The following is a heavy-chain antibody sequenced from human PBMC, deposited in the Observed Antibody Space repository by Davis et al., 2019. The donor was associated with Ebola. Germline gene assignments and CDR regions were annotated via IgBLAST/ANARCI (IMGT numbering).Heavy chain of an antibody. CDR3: ARVDRMYYYDNDGSCYNYYYYMDV. V-gene: IGHV4-34*01. D-gene: IGHD3-22*01. CDR2: ITHGGST. J-gene: IGHJ6*03. CDR1: GGSCSGNF. Sequence: MPSETLSLTCAVYGGSCSGNFWRWIRQPPGKGLEWIGQITHGGSTNYNPSLKSRVTISGDTSKNQFSLRLSSVTAADTAVYYCARVDRMYYYDNDGSCYNYYYYMDVWGEGTTVTVSS.